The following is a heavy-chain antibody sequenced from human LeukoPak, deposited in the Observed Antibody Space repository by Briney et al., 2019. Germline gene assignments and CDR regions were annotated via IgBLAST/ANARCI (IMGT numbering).Heavy chain of an antibody. CDR1: GGSISSSSYY. J-gene: IGHJ4*02. CDR3: AGERNYYDSSGYPSY. D-gene: IGHD3-22*01. V-gene: IGHV4-61*05. CDR2: IYYSGST. Sequence: SETLSLTCTVSGGSISSSSYYWSWIRQPPGKGLEWIGYIYYSGSTNYNPSLKSRVTISVDTSKNQFSLKLSSVTAADTAVYYCAGERNYYDSSGYPSYWGQGTLVTVSS.